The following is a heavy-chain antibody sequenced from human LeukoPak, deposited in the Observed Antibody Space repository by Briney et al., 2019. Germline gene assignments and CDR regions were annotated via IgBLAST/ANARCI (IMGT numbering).Heavy chain of an antibody. Sequence: GSLRLSCAVSGFTFSSYAMSWVRQAPGKGLEWVSGIVGSGGNTYYADSVKGRFTISRDNSKNTVYLQMNSLRAEDTAVYYCAKGSSSGSYYNHAFDVWGQGTMVTVSS. CDR1: GFTFSSYA. CDR3: AKGSSSGSYYNHAFDV. J-gene: IGHJ3*01. D-gene: IGHD3-10*01. CDR2: IVGSGGNT. V-gene: IGHV3-23*01.